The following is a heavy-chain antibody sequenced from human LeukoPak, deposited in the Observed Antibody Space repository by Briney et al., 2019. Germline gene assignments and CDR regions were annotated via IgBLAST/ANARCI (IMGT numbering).Heavy chain of an antibody. V-gene: IGHV3-30*02. D-gene: IGHD3-10*01. CDR2: IRYDGSNK. CDR3: AKESLWFGELFGSQDY. J-gene: IGHJ4*02. CDR1: GFTFSSYG. Sequence: GGSLRLSCAASGFTFSSYGMHWVRQAPGKGLEWVAFIRYDGSNKYYADSVKGRFTISRDNSKNTLYLQMNSLRAEDAAVYYCAKESLWFGELFGSQDYWGQETLVTVSS.